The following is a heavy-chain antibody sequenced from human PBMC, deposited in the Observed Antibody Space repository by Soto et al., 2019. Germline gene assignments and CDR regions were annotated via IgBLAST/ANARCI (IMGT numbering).Heavy chain of an antibody. D-gene: IGHD6-13*01. Sequence: QVQLVQSGAEVKKPGSSVKVSCKASGCTFSSYAISWVRQAPGQGLEWMGGIIPIFGTANYAQKFQGRVTITAAESRSKAHIEFRGLRSEDTAVYSCPTLNRSSWQDITDVWGQGTTVTFS. CDR2: IIPIFGTA. V-gene: IGHV1-69*12. J-gene: IGHJ6*02. CDR1: GCTFSSYA. CDR3: PTLNRSSWQDITDV.